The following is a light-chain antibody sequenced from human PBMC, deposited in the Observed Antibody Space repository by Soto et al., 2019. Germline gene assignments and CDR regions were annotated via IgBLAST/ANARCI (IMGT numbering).Light chain of an antibody. CDR3: QTWSTDIRV. Sequence: QAVVTQPPSASASLGASVKLTCTLSSLHNSYAIAWHQQQPEKGPRYLMKLNSDGSHSKGDGIPDRFSGSSSGAERYLTISSLQSEDEADYYCQTWSTDIRVFGGGTKLTVL. CDR2: LNSDGSH. CDR1: SLHNSYA. J-gene: IGLJ3*02. V-gene: IGLV4-69*01.